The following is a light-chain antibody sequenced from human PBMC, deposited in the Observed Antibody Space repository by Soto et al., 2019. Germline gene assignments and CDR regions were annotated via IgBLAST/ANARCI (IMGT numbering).Light chain of an antibody. CDR1: QNIRGW. CDR2: DAS. Sequence: DIRMTQSPSTLSTSVGDRVTITCRASQNIRGWLAWYQQKPGKAPILLIYDASTLESGVPSRFSGSGSGTEFTLTISSLQPDDFATYYCQQYNSYSWTFGQGTTVAIK. J-gene: IGKJ1*01. V-gene: IGKV1-5*01. CDR3: QQYNSYSWT.